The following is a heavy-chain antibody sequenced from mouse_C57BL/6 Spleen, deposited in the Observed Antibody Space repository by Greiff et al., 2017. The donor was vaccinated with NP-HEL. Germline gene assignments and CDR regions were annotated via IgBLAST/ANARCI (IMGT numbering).Heavy chain of an antibody. CDR3: AYYYGSSYYFDY. Sequence: VQLQQSGPELVKPGASVKISCKASAYTFTDYYMNWVKQSHGKSLEWIGDINPNNGGTSYNQKFKGKATLTVDKSSSTAYMELRSLTSEDSAVYYCAYYYGSSYYFDYWGQGTTLTVSS. V-gene: IGHV1-26*01. J-gene: IGHJ2*01. CDR1: AYTFTDYY. CDR2: INPNNGGT. D-gene: IGHD1-1*01.